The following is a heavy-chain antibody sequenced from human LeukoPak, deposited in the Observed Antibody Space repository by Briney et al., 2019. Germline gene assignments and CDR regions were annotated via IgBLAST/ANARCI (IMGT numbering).Heavy chain of an antibody. D-gene: IGHD3-10*01. J-gene: IGHJ4*02. Sequence: GRSLRLSCAVSEFPFSKAWMSWVRQAPGKGLEWVGRIKSKTDGGTTDYAAPVEGRFTISRDDSKNTLYLQMNSLKAEDTAVYYCTSVGFGPYYFDNWGQGTLVTVSS. CDR1: EFPFSKAW. CDR2: IKSKTDGGTT. CDR3: TSVGFGPYYFDN. V-gene: IGHV3-15*01.